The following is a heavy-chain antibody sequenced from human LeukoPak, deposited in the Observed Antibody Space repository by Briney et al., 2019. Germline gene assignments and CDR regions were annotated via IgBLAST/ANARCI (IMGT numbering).Heavy chain of an antibody. D-gene: IGHD6-6*01. V-gene: IGHV3-23*01. CDR1: GFTFSSYA. J-gene: IGHJ4*02. CDR2: IGGSGGST. CDR3: AKAGIGGSSLYYFDY. Sequence: GGSLRLSCAASGFTFSSYAMYWVRQAPGKGLEWLSAIGGSGGSTYYADSVKGRFTISRDNSKNTLYLQMNSLRAEDTAVYYCAKAGIGGSSLYYFDYWGQGTLVTVSS.